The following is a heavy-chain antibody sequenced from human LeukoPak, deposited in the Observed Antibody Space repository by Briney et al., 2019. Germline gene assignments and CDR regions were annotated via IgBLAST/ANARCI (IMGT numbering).Heavy chain of an antibody. D-gene: IGHD3-9*01. CDR3: ARSPPQYYDILTGPPCAFDI. V-gene: IGHV3-23*01. J-gene: IGHJ3*02. CDR2: ISGSGGST. CDR1: GFTFSSYA. Sequence: GGSLRLSCAASGFTFSSYAMSWVRQAPGKGLEWVSAISGSGGSTYYADSAKGRFTISRDNSKNTLYLQMNNLRAEDTAVYYCARSPPQYYDILTGPPCAFDIWGQGTMVTVSS.